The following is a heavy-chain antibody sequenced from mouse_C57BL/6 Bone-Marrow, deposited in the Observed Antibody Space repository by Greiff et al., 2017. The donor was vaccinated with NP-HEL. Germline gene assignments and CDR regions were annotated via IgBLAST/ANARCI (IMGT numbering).Heavy chain of an antibody. V-gene: IGHV1-82*01. D-gene: IGHD1-1*01. CDR1: GYAFSSSW. Sequence: VQLVESGPELVKPGASVKISCKASGYAFSSSWMNWVKQRPGKGLEWIGRIYPGDGDTNYNGKFKGKATLTADKSSSTAYMQLSSLTSEDSAVYFCARWDYYGSSRYYFDYWGQGTTLTVSS. J-gene: IGHJ2*01. CDR2: IYPGDGDT. CDR3: ARWDYYGSSRYYFDY.